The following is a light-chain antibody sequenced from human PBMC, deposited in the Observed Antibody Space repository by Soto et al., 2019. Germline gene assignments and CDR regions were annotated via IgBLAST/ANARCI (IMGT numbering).Light chain of an antibody. CDR2: KAS. J-gene: IGKJ1*01. CDR3: QQANSFPPT. Sequence: DIQMTQSPSTLSASVGDRVTITCRASQTISSWLAWYQQKPGKAPKLLIYKASTLKSGVPSRFSGSGSGTEFTLTISSLQPDDFATYYCQQANSFPPTFGQGTKVDIK. V-gene: IGKV1-5*03. CDR1: QTISSW.